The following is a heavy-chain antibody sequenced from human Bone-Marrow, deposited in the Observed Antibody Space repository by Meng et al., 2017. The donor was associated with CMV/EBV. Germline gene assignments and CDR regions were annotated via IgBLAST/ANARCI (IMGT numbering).Heavy chain of an antibody. D-gene: IGHD4-23*01. CDR3: ARGWTTVVTGPYDDY. CDR2: MNPNSGNI. V-gene: IGHV1-8*01. J-gene: IGHJ4*02. CDR1: GYTFTSYD. Sequence: ASVKVSCKASGYTFTSYDINWVRQATGQGLEWMGWMNPNSGNIGYAQKFQGRVTMTRNTSISTAYMELSSLRSEDTAVYYCARGWTTVVTGPYDDYWGQGTLVTVSS.